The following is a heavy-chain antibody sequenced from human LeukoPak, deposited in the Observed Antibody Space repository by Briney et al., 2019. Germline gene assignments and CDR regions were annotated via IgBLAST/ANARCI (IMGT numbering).Heavy chain of an antibody. D-gene: IGHD2-8*01. J-gene: IGHJ4*02. Sequence: PGGSLRLSCAASGFTFSSYIMNWVRQAPGKGLEWVSSISSSSSYIYYADSVKGRFTISRDNAKNSLYLQMNSLRAEDTAVYYCASAYRLMEYAGFGYWGQGTLVTVSS. V-gene: IGHV3-21*01. CDR3: ASAYRLMEYAGFGY. CDR2: ISSSSSYI. CDR1: GFTFSSYI.